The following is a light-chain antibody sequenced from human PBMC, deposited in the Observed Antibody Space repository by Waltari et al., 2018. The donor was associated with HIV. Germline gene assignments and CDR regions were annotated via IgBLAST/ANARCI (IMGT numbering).Light chain of an antibody. CDR2: GAS. CDR3: QQAISFPHT. J-gene: IGKJ4*01. V-gene: IGKV1-12*01. Sequence: DVQMAQSPSSVSASVGDRVTITCRASQGIKTWLAWYQHKPAEAPTLLIYGASRLQSGVPARFNGSGSGLDFTLTITHFQPEDSATYYCQQAISFPHTFGGGTRVDI. CDR1: QGIKTW.